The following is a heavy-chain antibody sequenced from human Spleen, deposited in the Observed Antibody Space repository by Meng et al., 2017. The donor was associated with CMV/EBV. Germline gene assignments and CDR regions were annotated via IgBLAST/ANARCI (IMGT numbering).Heavy chain of an antibody. Sequence: SETLSLTCSVSGGSIRTYYWSWLRQSPGKGLEWIANVYYTGGSNYNPSLKSRVTISVDTSKNQFSLKVNSLTAADTAVYYCARGTHSFHDWGQGTLVTVS. J-gene: IGHJ4*02. CDR3: ARGTHSFHD. V-gene: IGHV4-59*01. CDR2: VYYTGGS. D-gene: IGHD4-11*01. CDR1: GGSIRTYY.